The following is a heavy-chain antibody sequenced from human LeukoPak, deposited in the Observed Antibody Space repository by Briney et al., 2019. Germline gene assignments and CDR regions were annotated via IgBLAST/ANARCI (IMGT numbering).Heavy chain of an antibody. D-gene: IGHD4-11*01. CDR3: DLDSNFTLDY. Sequence: GGSLRLSCTTSGFTLGDYAMSWVRQAPGKGLGWVGFIRRKDHGGTPAHAASVEGRFTISRDDSKFIVYMQMNSPKTADTPMYFCDLDSNFTLDYSGQGTQVSVSS. CDR2: IRRKDHGGTP. V-gene: IGHV3-49*04. J-gene: IGHJ4*02. CDR1: GFTLGDYA.